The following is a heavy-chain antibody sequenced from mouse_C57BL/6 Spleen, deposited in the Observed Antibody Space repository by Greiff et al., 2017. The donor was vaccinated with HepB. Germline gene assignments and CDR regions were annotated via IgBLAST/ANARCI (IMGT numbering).Heavy chain of an antibody. V-gene: IGHV1-81*01. J-gene: IGHJ2*01. Sequence: VKLVESGAELARPGASVKLSCKASGYTFTSYGISWVKQRTGQGLEWIGEIYPRSGNTYYNEKFKGKATLTADKSSSTAYMDLRSLTSEDSAVYFCANYGSSYFDYWGQGTTLTVSS. CDR1: GYTFTSYG. D-gene: IGHD1-1*01. CDR3: ANYGSSYFDY. CDR2: IYPRSGNT.